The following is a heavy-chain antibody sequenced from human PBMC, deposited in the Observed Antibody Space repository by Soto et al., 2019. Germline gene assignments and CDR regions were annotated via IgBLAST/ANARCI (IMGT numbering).Heavy chain of an antibody. D-gene: IGHD6-13*01. Sequence: GESLKISCKGSGYRFTNYWISWVRRMPGKGLEWMGNIDPVDSYTNYSPSFQGHVTFSVDTSISTAYLQWGSLKASDTAMYYCARIESIARNWFDPWGQGTLVTVSS. CDR3: ARIESIARNWFDP. J-gene: IGHJ5*02. CDR2: IDPVDSYT. V-gene: IGHV5-10-1*01. CDR1: GYRFTNYW.